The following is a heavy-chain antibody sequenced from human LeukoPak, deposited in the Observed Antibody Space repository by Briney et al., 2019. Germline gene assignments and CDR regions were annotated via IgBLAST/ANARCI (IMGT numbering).Heavy chain of an antibody. D-gene: IGHD2-8*01. V-gene: IGHV3-23*01. CDR1: GFPFSSYD. CDR3: AKESNGPSDY. J-gene: IGHJ4*02. CDR2: ISGSGGST. Sequence: QPGESLRLSCAASGFPFSSYDMRWVRQAPGKGLEWISTISGSGGSTYYADSVKGRFSISRDNSKNTLYLQMNSLRAEDTAVYYCAKESNGPSDYWGQGTLVTVSS.